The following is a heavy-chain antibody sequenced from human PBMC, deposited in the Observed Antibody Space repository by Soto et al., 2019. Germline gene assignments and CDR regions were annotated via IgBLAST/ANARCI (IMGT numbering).Heavy chain of an antibody. Sequence: SETLYLTCAVSGGSISSGGYSWRWIRQPPGKGLEWIGYIYNSVSTYYNPSLKSRVTISVDRSKNQFSLKLSSVTAADTAVYYCARANNGQHPLEYWGQGTMVTVSS. CDR1: GGSISSGGYS. J-gene: IGHJ4*02. CDR2: IYNSVST. D-gene: IGHD1-1*01. CDR3: ARANNGQHPLEY. V-gene: IGHV4-30-2*01.